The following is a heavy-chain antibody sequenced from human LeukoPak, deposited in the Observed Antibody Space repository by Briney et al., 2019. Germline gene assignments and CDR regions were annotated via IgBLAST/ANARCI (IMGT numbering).Heavy chain of an antibody. Sequence: ASVKVSCKASGYTFTSYDINWGRQATGQGVEWMGWMNPNSGNTGYAQKFQGRVTLTRNTSISTAYMELSSLRSEDTAVYYCARSHGDSSWYKSGWFDPWGQGTLVTVSS. CDR1: GYTFTSYD. CDR3: ARSHGDSSWYKSGWFDP. D-gene: IGHD6-13*01. V-gene: IGHV1-8*03. CDR2: MNPNSGNT. J-gene: IGHJ5*02.